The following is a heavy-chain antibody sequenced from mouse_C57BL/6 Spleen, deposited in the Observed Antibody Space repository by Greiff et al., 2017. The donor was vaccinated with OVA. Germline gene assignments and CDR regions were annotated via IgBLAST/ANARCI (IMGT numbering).Heavy chain of an antibody. CDR3: ARRGNWAHWYFDV. Sequence: EVQLQQSGPELVKPGASVKISCKASGYTFTDYYMNWVKQSHGKSLEWIGDINPNNGGTSYNQKFKGKATLTVDKSSSTAYMGLRSLTSEDSAVYYCARRGNWAHWYFDVWGTGTTVTVSS. CDR1: GYTFTDYY. D-gene: IGHD4-1*01. CDR2: INPNNGGT. J-gene: IGHJ1*03. V-gene: IGHV1-26*01.